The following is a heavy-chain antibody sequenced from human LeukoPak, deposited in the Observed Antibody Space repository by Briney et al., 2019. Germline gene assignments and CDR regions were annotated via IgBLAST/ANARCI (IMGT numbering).Heavy chain of an antibody. CDR1: GGSISTTSNS. CDR3: ARHSYNYYYGSGSRAGYYYMDV. Sequence: PSETLSLTCNVSGGSISTTSNSWGWAWIRQRPGKGLEWIGEINHSGSTNYNPSLKSRVTISVDTSKNQFSLKLSSVTAADTAVYYCARHSYNYYYGSGSRAGYYYMDVWGKGTTVTISS. CDR2: INHSGST. D-gene: IGHD3-10*01. J-gene: IGHJ6*03. V-gene: IGHV4-39*01.